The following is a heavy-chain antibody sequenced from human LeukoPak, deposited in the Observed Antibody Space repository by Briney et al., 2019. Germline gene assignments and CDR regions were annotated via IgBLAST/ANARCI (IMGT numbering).Heavy chain of an antibody. Sequence: PSETLSLTCTVSGGSISSSSYYWGWIRQPPGTGLEWIGSIYYSGSTYYNPSLKSRVTISVDTSKNQFSLKLSSVTAADTAVYYCARRWFGELFPNAHFDIWGQGTMVTVSS. J-gene: IGHJ3*02. V-gene: IGHV4-39*01. CDR3: ARRWFGELFPNAHFDI. D-gene: IGHD3-10*01. CDR1: GGSISSSSYY. CDR2: IYYSGST.